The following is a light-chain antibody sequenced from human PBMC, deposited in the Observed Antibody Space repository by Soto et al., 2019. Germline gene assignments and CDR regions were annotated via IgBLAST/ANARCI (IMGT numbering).Light chain of an antibody. V-gene: IGLV1-44*01. CDR3: ATWDDSLNAAV. CDR1: TSNIAGNT. Sequence: QAVVTQPPSLSGTPGQRVTISCSGSTSNIAGNTVHWYQHLPETAPKLLIYIDDQRPSGVPDRFSGSKSGTSASLAISGLQSEDEADYYCATWDDSLNAAVFGGGTQLT. J-gene: IGLJ7*01. CDR2: IDD.